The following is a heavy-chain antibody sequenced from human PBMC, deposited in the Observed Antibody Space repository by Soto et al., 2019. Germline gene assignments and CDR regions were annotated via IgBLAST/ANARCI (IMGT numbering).Heavy chain of an antibody. D-gene: IGHD5-18*01. CDR1: GFTFSNAW. CDR2: ISSSSSTI. Sequence: GGSLRLSCAASGFTFSNAWMSWVRQAPGKGLEWVSYISSSSSTIYYADSVKGRFTISRDNAKNSLYLQMNSLRDEDTAVYYCARGVYSYGDHFDYWGQGTLVTVSS. J-gene: IGHJ4*02. CDR3: ARGVYSYGDHFDY. V-gene: IGHV3-48*02.